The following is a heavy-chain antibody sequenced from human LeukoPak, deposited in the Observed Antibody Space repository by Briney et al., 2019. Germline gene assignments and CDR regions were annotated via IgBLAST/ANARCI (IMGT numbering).Heavy chain of an antibody. CDR3: ARGLSRGGSGYYTFAY. CDR1: GYTFTSYA. D-gene: IGHD3-22*01. V-gene: IGHV1-3*01. CDR2: INVGNGNT. J-gene: IGHJ4*02. Sequence: EASVKVSCKASGYTFTSYAMHWVRQAPGQRLEWMGWINVGNGNTKYSQKFQGRVTITRDTSASTAYMELSSLRSEDTAVYYCARGLSRGGSGYYTFAYWGQGTLVTVSS.